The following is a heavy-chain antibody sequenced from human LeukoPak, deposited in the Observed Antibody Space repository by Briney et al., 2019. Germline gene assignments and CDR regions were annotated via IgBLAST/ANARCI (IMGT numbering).Heavy chain of an antibody. CDR2: IKQDGSEK. V-gene: IGHV3-7*01. Sequence: GGSLRLSCAASGFTFSTYWMSWVRQAPGKGLEWVANIKQDGSEKYYVDSVEGRFTMSRDNAKNSVYLQMNSLRAEDTAVYYCAKDRSGSYSQGLDYWGQGTLVTVSS. CDR3: AKDRSGSYSQGLDY. CDR1: GFTFSTYW. D-gene: IGHD1-26*01. J-gene: IGHJ4*02.